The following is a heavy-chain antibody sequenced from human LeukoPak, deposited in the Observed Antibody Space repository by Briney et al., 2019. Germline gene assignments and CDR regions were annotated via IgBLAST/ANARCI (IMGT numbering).Heavy chain of an antibody. CDR2: IIPIFGTA. J-gene: IGHJ4*02. Sequence: SVKVSCKASGGTFSSYAISWVRQAPGQGLEWMGGIIPIFGTANYAQKFQGRVTITTDESTSTAYMELSSLRSEDTAVYYCASSAPSYSSGWYGFDYWGQGTLVTVS. D-gene: IGHD6-19*01. CDR1: GGTFSSYA. V-gene: IGHV1-69*05. CDR3: ASSAPSYSSGWYGFDY.